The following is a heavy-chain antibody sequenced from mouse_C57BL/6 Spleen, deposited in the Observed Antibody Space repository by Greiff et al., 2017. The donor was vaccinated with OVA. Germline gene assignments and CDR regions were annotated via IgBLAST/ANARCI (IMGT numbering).Heavy chain of an antibody. D-gene: IGHD2-4*01. Sequence: VMLVESGAELVRPGASVKLSCKASGYTFTDYYINWVKQRPGQGLEWIARIYPGSGNTYYNEKFKGKATLTAEKSSSTAYMQLSSLTSEDSAVYFCARGNDYDGGYYFDYWGQGTTLTVSS. CDR3: ARGNDYDGGYYFDY. CDR1: GYTFTDYY. V-gene: IGHV1-76*01. CDR2: IYPGSGNT. J-gene: IGHJ2*01.